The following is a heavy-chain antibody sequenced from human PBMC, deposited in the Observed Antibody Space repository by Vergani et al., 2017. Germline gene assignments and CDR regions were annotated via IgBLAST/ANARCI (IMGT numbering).Heavy chain of an antibody. D-gene: IGHD6-19*01. Sequence: QVQLQESGPGLVKPSQTLSLTCTVSGGSISSGSYYWSWIRQPAGKGLEWIGRIYTSGSTNYNPSLKSRVTISVDTSKNQFSLKLSSVTAADTAAYYCARSFFQYSSGWYYFDYWGQGTLVTVSS. CDR1: GGSISSGSYY. CDR2: IYTSGST. V-gene: IGHV4-61*02. J-gene: IGHJ4*02. CDR3: ARSFFQYSSGWYYFDY.